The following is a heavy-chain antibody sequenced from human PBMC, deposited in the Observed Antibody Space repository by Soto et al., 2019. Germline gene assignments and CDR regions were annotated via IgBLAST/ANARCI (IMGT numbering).Heavy chain of an antibody. CDR3: ARVGGYGDYVSSYYYYYYYMDV. CDR2: IYYSGST. D-gene: IGHD4-17*01. CDR1: GGSISSYY. Sequence: SETLSLTCTVSGGSISSYYWSWIRQPPGKGLEWIGYIYYSGSTNYNPSLKSRVTISVDTSKNQFSLKLSSVTAADTAVYYCARVGGYGDYVSSYYYYYYYMDVWGKGTTVTVSS. J-gene: IGHJ6*03. V-gene: IGHV4-59*01.